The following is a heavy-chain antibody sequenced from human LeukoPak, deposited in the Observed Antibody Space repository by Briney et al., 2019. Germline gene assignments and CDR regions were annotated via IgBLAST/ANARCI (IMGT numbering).Heavy chain of an antibody. J-gene: IGHJ6*03. V-gene: IGHV3-30*04. Sequence: GGSLRLSCAASGFTFSSYAMHWVRQAPGKGLEWVAVISYDGSNKYYADSVKGRFTISRDNSKNTLYLQMNSLRAEDTAVYYCARDPALLSDYGGNAPYYYYYMDVWGKGTTVTISS. CDR2: ISYDGSNK. D-gene: IGHD4-23*01. CDR3: ARDPALLSDYGGNAPYYYYYMDV. CDR1: GFTFSSYA.